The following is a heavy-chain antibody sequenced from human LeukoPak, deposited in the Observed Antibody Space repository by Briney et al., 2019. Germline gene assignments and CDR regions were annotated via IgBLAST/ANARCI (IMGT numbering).Heavy chain of an antibody. CDR3: ARNILITFGGVIDTSFN. CDR2: IYYSGST. J-gene: IGHJ4*02. CDR1: GGSISSYY. D-gene: IGHD3-16*02. V-gene: IGHV4-59*01. Sequence: PSETLSLTCTVSGGSISSYYWSWIRQPPGKGLEWIGYIYYSGSTNYNPSLKSRVTISVDTSKNQFSLKLSSVTAADTAVYYCARNILITFGGVIDTSFNWGQGTLVTVSS.